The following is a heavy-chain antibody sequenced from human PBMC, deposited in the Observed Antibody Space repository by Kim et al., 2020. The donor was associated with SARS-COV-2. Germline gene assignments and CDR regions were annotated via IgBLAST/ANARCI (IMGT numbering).Heavy chain of an antibody. D-gene: IGHD5-12*01. Sequence: GGSLRLSCAASGFTFSDYYMNWIRQAPGKGLEWVSYISSSGSSIHHADSVKGRFTISRDNAKNSLYLQVNSLRDEDTAVYYCARADYGGYSGYWGQGTLVTVSS. CDR2: ISSSGSSI. V-gene: IGHV3-11*04. CDR3: ARADYGGYSGY. CDR1: GFTFSDYY. J-gene: IGHJ4*02.